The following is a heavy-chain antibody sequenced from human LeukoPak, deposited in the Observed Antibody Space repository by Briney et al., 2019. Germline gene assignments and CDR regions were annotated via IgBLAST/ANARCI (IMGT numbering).Heavy chain of an antibody. CDR2: ISSGGTDT. CDR1: GFTFSSYS. D-gene: IGHD6-19*01. J-gene: IGHJ4*02. CDR3: ARGVSSGWDGGFDY. Sequence: PGGSLRLSCAASGFTFSSYSMTCVRQAPGKGLEWVSTISSGGTDTYYADSVKGRFTISRDNSKNTLYLQMNSLRAEDTAVYYCARGVSSGWDGGFDYWGQGTLVTVSS. V-gene: IGHV3-23*01.